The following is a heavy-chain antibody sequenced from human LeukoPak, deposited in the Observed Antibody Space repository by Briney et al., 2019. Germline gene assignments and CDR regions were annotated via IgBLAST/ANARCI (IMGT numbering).Heavy chain of an antibody. V-gene: IGHV1-2*02. D-gene: IGHD4-23*01. CDR3: ARRVTEGLDYHYYYMDV. Sequence: ASVKVSCKASGYTFTVYYMHWVRQAPGQGLEWRGWINPNSGGTNYAQKFQGRVTMTRDTSISTAYMELSRLRSDDTAVYYCARRVTEGLDYHYYYMDVWGKGTTVTVSS. J-gene: IGHJ6*03. CDR1: GYTFTVYY. CDR2: INPNSGGT.